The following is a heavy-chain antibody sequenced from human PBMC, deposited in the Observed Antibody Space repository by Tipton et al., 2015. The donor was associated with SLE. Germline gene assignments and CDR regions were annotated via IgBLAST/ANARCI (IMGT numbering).Heavy chain of an antibody. J-gene: IGHJ4*02. Sequence: TLSLTCTVSGDSINSVGYYWTWIRQHPRRGLEWIGNIYSSGSTKYNPSLKSRVTISIDTSENQFSLKLTSVTAADTAVYYCARDTLSLAGQFASWGQGTLFIVSS. D-gene: IGHD2-15*01. CDR3: ARDTLSLAGQFAS. V-gene: IGHV4-31*03. CDR1: GDSINSVGYY. CDR2: IYSSGST.